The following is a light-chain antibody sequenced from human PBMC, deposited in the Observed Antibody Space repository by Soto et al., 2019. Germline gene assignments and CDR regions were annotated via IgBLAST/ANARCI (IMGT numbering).Light chain of an antibody. CDR3: QQYNSYSEA. V-gene: IGKV1-5*03. CDR2: KAS. J-gene: IGKJ1*01. CDR1: QTISSW. Sequence: DIQMTQYPSTLSGSLGDRFTITCRASQTISSWLAWYQQKPGKAPKLLIYKASTLKSGVPSRFSGSGSGTEFTLTISSLQPDDFATYYCQQYNSYSEAFCQGTKVDI.